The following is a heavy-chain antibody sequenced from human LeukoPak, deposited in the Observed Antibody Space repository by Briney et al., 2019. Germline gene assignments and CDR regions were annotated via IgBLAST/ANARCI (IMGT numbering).Heavy chain of an antibody. V-gene: IGHV3-74*01. CDR2: IKSDGSRT. Sequence: GSLRLSCAASGFTFSTYWMHWVRQAPGKGLVWVSRIKSDGSRTTYADSVKGRFTISRDNAKNTLYLQMNSLRTEDTAVYYCARPETQYSSGLDGFDIWGQGTMVTVSS. CDR3: ARPETQYSSGLDGFDI. D-gene: IGHD6-19*01. CDR1: GFTFSTYW. J-gene: IGHJ3*02.